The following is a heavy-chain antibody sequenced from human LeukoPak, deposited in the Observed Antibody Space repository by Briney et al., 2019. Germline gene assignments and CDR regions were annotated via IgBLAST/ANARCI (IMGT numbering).Heavy chain of an antibody. D-gene: IGHD5-18*01. CDR2: IYPDDSDT. CDR1: GYSFTNYW. V-gene: IGHV5-51*01. Sequence: GESLKISCKGSGYSFTNYWIGWARQMPGKGLEWMAIIYPDDSDTRYSPSFQGQVTISVDKSINTAYLEWSSLKASDTAIYYCARHGYSYGHVPPDYWGQGTLVTVSS. J-gene: IGHJ4*02. CDR3: ARHGYSYGHVPPDY.